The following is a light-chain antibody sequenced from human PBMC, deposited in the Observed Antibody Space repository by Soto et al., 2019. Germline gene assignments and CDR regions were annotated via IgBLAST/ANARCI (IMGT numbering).Light chain of an antibody. CDR3: QQYTNWPYN. J-gene: IGKJ2*01. V-gene: IGKV3-15*01. CDR2: GAS. CDR1: HSVGSN. Sequence: EIVMTQSPSTLSVSPGERASLSCRASHSVGSNLAGYPHTAVQAPRLLLYGASTRATGIPARFSGSGSGTEFTLASSSLQSEDFAVYSCQQYTNWPYNFGQRTKLEIK.